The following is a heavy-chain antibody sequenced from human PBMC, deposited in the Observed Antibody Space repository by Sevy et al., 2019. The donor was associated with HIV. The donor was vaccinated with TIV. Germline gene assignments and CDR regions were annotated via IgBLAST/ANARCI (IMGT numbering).Heavy chain of an antibody. CDR3: AREGNSDYYGMDV. CDR2: IYHSGST. CDR1: GGSISSSNW. V-gene: IGHV4-4*02. D-gene: IGHD4-4*01. J-gene: IGHJ6*02. Sequence: SETLSLTCAVSGGSISSSNWWSWVRQPPGKGLEWIGEIYHSGSTNYNPSLKSRVTISVDKSKNQFSLKLSSVTAADTAVYYCAREGNSDYYGMDVWGQGTTVTVSS.